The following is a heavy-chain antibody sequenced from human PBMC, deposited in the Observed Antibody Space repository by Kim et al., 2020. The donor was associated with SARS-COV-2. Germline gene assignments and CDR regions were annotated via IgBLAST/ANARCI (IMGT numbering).Heavy chain of an antibody. V-gene: IGHV4-39*07. J-gene: IGHJ5*02. CDR3: ARDPRSSSSWEINWFDP. Sequence: SETLSLTCTVSGGSISSSSYYWGWIRQPPGKGLEWIGSIYYSGSTYYNPSLKSRVTISVDTSKNQFSLKLSSVTAADTAVYYCARDPRSSSSWEINWFDPWGQGTLVTVSS. CDR1: GGSISSSSYY. D-gene: IGHD6-13*01. CDR2: IYYSGST.